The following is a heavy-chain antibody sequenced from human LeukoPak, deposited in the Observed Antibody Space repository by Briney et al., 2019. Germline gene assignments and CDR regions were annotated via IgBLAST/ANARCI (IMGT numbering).Heavy chain of an antibody. CDR3: AKGYYSNLSYYHYYGMDV. V-gene: IGHV3-30*18. Sequence: PGGSLRLSCAASGFTFSSYGMHWVRQAPGKGLEWVAVISYDGSNKYYADSVKGRFTISRDNSKTTLYLQMNSLRAEDTAVYYCAKGYYSNLSYYHYYGMDVWGQGTTVTVSS. CDR2: ISYDGSNK. J-gene: IGHJ6*02. D-gene: IGHD4-11*01. CDR1: GFTFSSYG.